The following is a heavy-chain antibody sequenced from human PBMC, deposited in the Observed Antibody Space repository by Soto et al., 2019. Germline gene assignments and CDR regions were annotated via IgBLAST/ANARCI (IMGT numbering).Heavy chain of an antibody. CDR2: NYYSGNT. J-gene: IGHJ4*02. CDR1: GRSVSSGSYY. CDR3: ARHYGPGTYPLDY. D-gene: IGHD3-10*01. V-gene: IGHV4-61*01. Sequence: SETLSLICTVSGRSVSSGSYYWSCIRQPPGKGLEWIGYNYYSGNTNYNPSLKSRVTISVDTSKNQFSLKLSSVTAADTAVYYCARHYGPGTYPLDYWGQGTLVTVSS.